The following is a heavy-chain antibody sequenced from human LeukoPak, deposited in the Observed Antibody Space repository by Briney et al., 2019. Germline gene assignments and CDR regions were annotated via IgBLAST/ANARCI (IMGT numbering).Heavy chain of an antibody. V-gene: IGHV3-21*01. D-gene: IGHD3-22*01. CDR3: ARGGLSSGSS. CDR2: ISSSSSYI. J-gene: IGHJ4*02. CDR1: GFTFGSYS. Sequence: PGGSLRLSCAASGFTFGSYSMNWVRQAPGKGLEWVSSISSSSSYIYYADSVKGRFTISRDNAKNSLYLQMNSLRAEDTAVYYRARGGLSSGSSWGQGTLVTVSS.